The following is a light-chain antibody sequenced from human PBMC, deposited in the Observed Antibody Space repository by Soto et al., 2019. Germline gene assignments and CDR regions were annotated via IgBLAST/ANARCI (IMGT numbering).Light chain of an antibody. J-gene: IGLJ2*01. CDR2: RND. CDR1: SSNIGTNY. CDR3: GTWDDGLSGVV. Sequence: QLVLTQSPSASGTPGQRVTISCSGSSSNIGTNYVYWYQQVPGTAPKVLMYRNDQRPSGVPDRFSASKSGTSASLAISGLRSEDEADYYCGTWDDGLSGVVFGGGTKLTVL. V-gene: IGLV1-47*01.